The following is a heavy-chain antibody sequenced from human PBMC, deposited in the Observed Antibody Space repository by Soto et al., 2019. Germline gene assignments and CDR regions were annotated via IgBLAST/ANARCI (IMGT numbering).Heavy chain of an antibody. CDR1: GGSVNSGDYY. V-gene: IGHV4-30-4*01. D-gene: IGHD5-12*01. CDR3: ARQYGGYEYYFDY. J-gene: IGHJ4*02. Sequence: QVQLQESGPGLLKPSSTLSLTCTVSGGSVNSGDYYWSWIRQPPGKGLEWIGYIYYGGLNYSNPSLKSRLTISIDTSTNQFSLKLSSVTAADTAVYYCARQYGGYEYYFDYWGQGTLVTVSS. CDR2: IYYGGLN.